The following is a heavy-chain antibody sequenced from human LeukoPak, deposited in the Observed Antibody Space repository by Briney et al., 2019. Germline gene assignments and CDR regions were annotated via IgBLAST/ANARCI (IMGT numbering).Heavy chain of an antibody. J-gene: IGHJ3*02. V-gene: IGHV3-53*01. Sequence: PSETLSLTCAVSGVSISSSNWWSWVRQAPGKGLEWVSVIYSGGSTYYADSVKGRFTISRDNSKNTLYLQMNSLRAEDTAVYYCARVKYSGYPDAFDIWGQGTMVTVSS. CDR2: IYSGGST. D-gene: IGHD5-12*01. CDR1: GVSISSSNW. CDR3: ARVKYSGYPDAFDI.